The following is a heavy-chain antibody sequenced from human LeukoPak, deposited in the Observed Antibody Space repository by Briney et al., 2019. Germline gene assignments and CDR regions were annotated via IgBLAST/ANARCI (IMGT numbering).Heavy chain of an antibody. D-gene: IGHD6-13*01. Sequence: ASVKVSCKASGYTFTSYDINWVRQATGQGLEWMGWMNPISGNTGYAQKFQGRVTMTRNTSISTAYMELSSLRSEDTAVYYCARGSALIAAAGMSGVDYWGQGTLVTVSS. CDR2: MNPISGNT. CDR3: ARGSALIAAAGMSGVDY. J-gene: IGHJ4*02. V-gene: IGHV1-8*01. CDR1: GYTFTSYD.